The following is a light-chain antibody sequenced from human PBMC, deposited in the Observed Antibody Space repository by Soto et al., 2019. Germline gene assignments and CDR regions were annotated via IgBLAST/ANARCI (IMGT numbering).Light chain of an antibody. CDR3: CSYAGTYSFVV. J-gene: IGLJ2*01. Sequence: QSALTQPRSVSGSPGQSVTIPCTGTTSDVGGYNYVSWHQQHPGKAPELMIYDVSKRPSGVPDRFSGSKSGNTASLTISGLQAEDEAEYYCCSYAGTYSFVVFGGGTKVTVL. V-gene: IGLV2-11*01. CDR2: DVS. CDR1: TSDVGGYNY.